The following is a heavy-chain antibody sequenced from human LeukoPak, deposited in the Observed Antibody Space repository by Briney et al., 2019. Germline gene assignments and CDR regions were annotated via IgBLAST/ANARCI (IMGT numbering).Heavy chain of an antibody. D-gene: IGHD6-13*01. CDR2: ISYDGSNK. Sequence: GGSLRLSCAASGFTFSSYGMHWVRQAPGKGLEWVAVISYDGSNKYYADSVKGRFTISRDNSKNTLYLQMNSLRAEDTAVYYCAKDHGGIAIWGQGRMVTVSS. J-gene: IGHJ3*02. V-gene: IGHV3-30*18. CDR3: AKDHGGIAI. CDR1: GFTFSSYG.